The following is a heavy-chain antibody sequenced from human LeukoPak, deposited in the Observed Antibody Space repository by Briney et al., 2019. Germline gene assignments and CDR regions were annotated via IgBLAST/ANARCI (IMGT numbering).Heavy chain of an antibody. CDR3: TREDRPYCPFAY. CDR1: GGSIDIANY. V-gene: IGHV4-4*02. CDR2: IAHDGTT. J-gene: IGHJ4*02. Sequence: SGTLSLTCGVSGGSIDIANYWSWVRQAPGKGLEWIGEIAHDGTTNYNPSLRSRVAMSFDRANNQFSLSLTSVTAADTAVYYCTREDRPYCPFAYWGQGVLVTVSS. D-gene: IGHD1-26*01.